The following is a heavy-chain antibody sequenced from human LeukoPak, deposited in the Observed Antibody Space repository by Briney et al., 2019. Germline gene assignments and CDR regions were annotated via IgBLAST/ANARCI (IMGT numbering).Heavy chain of an antibody. D-gene: IGHD6-13*01. V-gene: IGHV3-66*01. CDR1: GFTVSSNY. CDR2: IYSGGST. J-gene: IGHJ3*02. Sequence: PGGSLRLPCAASGFTVSSNYMSWVRQAPGKGLEWVSVIYSGGSTYYADSVKGRFTISRDNSKNTLYLQMNSLRAEDTAVYYCARETIAAAAPRAFDIWGQGTMVTVSS. CDR3: ARETIAAAAPRAFDI.